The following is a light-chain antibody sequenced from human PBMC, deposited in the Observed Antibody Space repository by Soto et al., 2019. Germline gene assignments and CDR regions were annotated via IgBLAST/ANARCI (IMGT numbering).Light chain of an antibody. Sequence: QSVLTQPPSVSATPGQKVTISCSGSSFNIGNNYVSWYQQLPGTAPKLLIYDNNKRPSGIPDRFSGSKSVTSATLDITGLQTGDEADYYCSSYAGSNNFYVFGTGTKLTVL. V-gene: IGLV1-51*01. CDR3: SSYAGSNNFYV. CDR1: SFNIGNNY. J-gene: IGLJ1*01. CDR2: DNN.